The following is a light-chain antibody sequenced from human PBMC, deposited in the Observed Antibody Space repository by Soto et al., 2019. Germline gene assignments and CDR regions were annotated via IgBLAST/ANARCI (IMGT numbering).Light chain of an antibody. Sequence: QSVLTQPPSASGTPGQRVTISCSGSHSNIGTTTVNWYQQLPGTAPKLLIYSDNQRPSGVPDRFSGSKSGTSASLAISGLQSEDEADYYCSSYTSSTTRVFGGGTKVTVL. CDR1: HSNIGTTT. V-gene: IGLV1-44*01. CDR3: SSYTSSTTRV. CDR2: SDN. J-gene: IGLJ3*02.